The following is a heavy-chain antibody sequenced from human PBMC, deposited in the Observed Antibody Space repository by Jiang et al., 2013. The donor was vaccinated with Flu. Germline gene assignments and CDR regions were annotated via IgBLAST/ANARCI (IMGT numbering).Heavy chain of an antibody. J-gene: IGHJ5*01. CDR3: ARRPYSSGWTNNWFDS. CDR1: GYSFTSYW. Sequence: GYSFTSYWISWVRQMPGKPEWMGDSILVTLIPNYSPSFQGHVTISADKSISTAYLQWSSLKASDTAMYYCARRPYSSGWTNNWFDSWGQGTLVTVSS. D-gene: IGHD6-19*01. V-gene: IGHV5-10-1*01. CDR2: SILVTLIP.